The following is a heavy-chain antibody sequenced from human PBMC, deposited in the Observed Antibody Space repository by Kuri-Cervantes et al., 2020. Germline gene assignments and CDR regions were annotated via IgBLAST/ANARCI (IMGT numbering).Heavy chain of an antibody. J-gene: IGHJ4*02. CDR3: AKIYESGSDKYFDC. D-gene: IGHD3-10*01. Sequence: GGSLRLSCAASRFAFSTYAMSWVRQAPGKGLEWVSTISDTGGTTYYADSVKGRFTISRDNSKNSLYLQVDSLSAEDTAVYYCAKIYESGSDKYFDCWGQGALVTDSS. V-gene: IGHV3-23*01. CDR2: ISDTGGTT. CDR1: RFAFSTYA.